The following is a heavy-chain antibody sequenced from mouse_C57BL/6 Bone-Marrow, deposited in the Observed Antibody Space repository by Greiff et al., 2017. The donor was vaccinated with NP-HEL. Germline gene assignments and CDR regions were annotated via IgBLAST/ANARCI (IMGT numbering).Heavy chain of an antibody. D-gene: IGHD2-4*01. CDR2: IYPGSGST. CDR1: GYTFTSYW. Sequence: QVQLQQSGAELVKPGASVKMSCKASGYTFTSYWITWVKQRPGQGLEWIGDIYPGSGSTNYNEKFKSKATLTVDTSSSTAYMQLSSLTSEDSAVYYCVYYDYDEDAMDYWGQGTSVTVSS. J-gene: IGHJ4*01. V-gene: IGHV1-55*01. CDR3: VYYDYDEDAMDY.